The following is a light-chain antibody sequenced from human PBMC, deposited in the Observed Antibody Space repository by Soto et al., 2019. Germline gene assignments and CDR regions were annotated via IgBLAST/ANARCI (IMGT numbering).Light chain of an antibody. CDR2: HVS. V-gene: IGLV2-8*01. J-gene: IGLJ1*01. CDR1: GTDVGQYNY. Sequence: QSVLTQPPSASGSPGQSVTISCTGAGTDVGQYNYVSWYQQHPGKAPKLLIHHVSRRPSGVPARFSGSKSGNTASLTISGLQAEDEADYYCSSYTSSSPYVFGTGTKVTVL. CDR3: SSYTSSSPYV.